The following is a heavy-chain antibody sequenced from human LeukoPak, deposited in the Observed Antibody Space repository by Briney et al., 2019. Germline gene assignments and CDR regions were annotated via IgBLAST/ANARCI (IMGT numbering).Heavy chain of an antibody. CDR2: ISGSGGST. V-gene: IGHV3-23*01. CDR3: AKDVMVPHYYDSSGSTTYFDY. CDR1: GFTVSSNY. Sequence: GGSLRLSCAASGFTVSSNYMSWVRQAPGKGLEWVSAISGSGGSTYYADSVKGRFTISRDNSKNTLYLQMNSLRAEDTAVYYCAKDVMVPHYYDSSGSTTYFDYWGQGTLVTVSS. D-gene: IGHD3-22*01. J-gene: IGHJ4*02.